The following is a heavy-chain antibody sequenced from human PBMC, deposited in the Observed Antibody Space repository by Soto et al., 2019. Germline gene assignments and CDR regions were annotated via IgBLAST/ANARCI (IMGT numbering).Heavy chain of an antibody. CDR3: ARDQPSIAYYFDS. D-gene: IGHD3-3*02. V-gene: IGHV3-21*01. Sequence: PGGSLRLSCVGSGFTFSTYSINCVRQAPWKGLEWVSSISSRSDIYYADSVKGRFTISRDNAKNSLYLQMNSLRAEDTAVYYCARDQPSIAYYFDSWGQGTMVT. CDR2: ISSRSDI. J-gene: IGHJ4*02. CDR1: GFTFSTYS.